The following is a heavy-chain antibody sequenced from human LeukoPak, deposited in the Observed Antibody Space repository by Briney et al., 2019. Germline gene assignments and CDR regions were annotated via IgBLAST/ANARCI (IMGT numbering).Heavy chain of an antibody. V-gene: IGHV3-23*01. J-gene: IGHJ6*02. CDR3: AKSLPRYYYYGMDV. CDR2: ISGSCGST. CDR1: GFTFSSYA. Sequence: GGSLRLSCAASGFTFSSYAMSWVRQAPGKGLEWVSAISGSCGSTYYADSVKGRFTISRDNSKNTLYLQMNSLRAEDTAVYYCAKSLPRYYYYGMDVWGQGTTVTVSS.